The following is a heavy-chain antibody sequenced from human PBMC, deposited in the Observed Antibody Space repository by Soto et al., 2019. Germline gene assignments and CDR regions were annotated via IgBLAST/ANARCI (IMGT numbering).Heavy chain of an antibody. J-gene: IGHJ4*02. D-gene: IGHD1-26*01. CDR2: LNRDGSRT. CDR1: GFTFSNYW. V-gene: IGHV3-74*01. Sequence: AQLVESGGGLVQPGGSLRLSCAASGFTFSNYWMHWVRQVPGQGPVWVSRLNRDGSRTDYADSVRGRFTIFRDNARNTLYLQMNSLRAEDTAMYDCAIDLGGAGSYWGQGTLVTVSS. CDR3: AIDLGGAGSY.